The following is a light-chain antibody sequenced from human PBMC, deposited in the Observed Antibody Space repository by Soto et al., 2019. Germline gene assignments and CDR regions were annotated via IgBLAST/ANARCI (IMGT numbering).Light chain of an antibody. CDR1: QSIGNF. CDR2: ATS. Sequence: DMQMTQSPSSLSASVGDRVTITCRARQSIGNFLNWYQQKPGKAPRLLIYATSSLQSGVPSRFSGSGSGTDFTLTISSLQPEDFATYYCQQSYSTPYTFVQGTKVDIK. V-gene: IGKV1-39*01. J-gene: IGKJ2*01. CDR3: QQSYSTPYT.